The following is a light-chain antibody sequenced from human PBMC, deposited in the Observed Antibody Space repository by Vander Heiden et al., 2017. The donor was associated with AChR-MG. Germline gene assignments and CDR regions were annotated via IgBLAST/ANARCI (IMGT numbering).Light chain of an antibody. CDR3: SSHTSKNDLDV. Sequence: QSALTQPASVSGCPGQSITISCTGTSSDIDDSNYVSWYQQHPGKAPKLIIYDVTWRPSGVSNRFSGSKSGSTASLTISGLQTEDEADYYCSSHTSKNDLDVFGPGTKVTVL. CDR1: SSDIDDSNY. CDR2: DVT. V-gene: IGLV2-14*03. J-gene: IGLJ1*01.